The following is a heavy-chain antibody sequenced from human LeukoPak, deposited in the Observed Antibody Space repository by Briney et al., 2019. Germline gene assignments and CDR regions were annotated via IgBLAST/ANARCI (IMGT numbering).Heavy chain of an antibody. Sequence: SETLSLTCSVSGGSSSSSSYYWGWIRQPPGKGLEWIGSIHDSGSTDYNPSLKSRVTISVDTSKNQFSLKLSSVTAADTAVYYCARHLTATNFPFDYWGQGTLVTVSS. CDR2: IHDSGST. V-gene: IGHV4-39*01. CDR3: ARHLTATNFPFDY. CDR1: GGSSSSSSYY. D-gene: IGHD2-15*01. J-gene: IGHJ4*02.